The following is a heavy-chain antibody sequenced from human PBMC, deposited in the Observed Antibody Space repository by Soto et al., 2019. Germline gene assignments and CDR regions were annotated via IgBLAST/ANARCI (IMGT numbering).Heavy chain of an antibody. Sequence: GESLKISCNGSGYSFTRYWISWVRQMPGKGLEWMGRIDPTDSYTNYSPSFQGHVTISADKSISTAYLQWSSLKASDTAMYYCARLLLTTVTRMDVWGQGTSVTVSS. CDR2: IDPTDSYT. J-gene: IGHJ6*02. CDR1: GYSFTRYW. D-gene: IGHD4-17*01. V-gene: IGHV5-10-1*01. CDR3: ARLLLTTVTRMDV.